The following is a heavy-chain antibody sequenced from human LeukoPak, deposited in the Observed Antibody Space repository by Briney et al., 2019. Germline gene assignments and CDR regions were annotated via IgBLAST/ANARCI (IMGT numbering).Heavy chain of an antibody. V-gene: IGHV3-23*01. D-gene: IGHD5-12*01. Sequence: GGSLRLSCAASGFTFSSYAMSWVRQAPGKGLEWVSAISGSGGSTYYADSVKGRFTISRDNSKNTLYLQMNSLRAEDTAVYYCAKGAFRSGRGYSCYDLDYWGQGTLVTVSS. J-gene: IGHJ4*02. CDR3: AKGAFRSGRGYSCYDLDY. CDR2: ISGSGGST. CDR1: GFTFSSYA.